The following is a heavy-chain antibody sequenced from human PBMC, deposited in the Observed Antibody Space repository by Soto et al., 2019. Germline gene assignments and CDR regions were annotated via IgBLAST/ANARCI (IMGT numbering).Heavy chain of an antibody. V-gene: IGHV4-61*01. J-gene: IGHJ5*02. CDR1: GGSVSSGSYF. D-gene: IGHD4-17*01. CDR2: IYYSGST. Sequence: QVQLQESGPGLVKPSETLSLTCTVSGGSVSSGSYFWTWIRQPPGKGLEWIGYIYYSGSTNYSPSPKSRVSISVDTSKTQFSLKLSSVTAADTAIYFCAKGDGDYDWFDPWGQGTLVTVSS. CDR3: AKGDGDYDWFDP.